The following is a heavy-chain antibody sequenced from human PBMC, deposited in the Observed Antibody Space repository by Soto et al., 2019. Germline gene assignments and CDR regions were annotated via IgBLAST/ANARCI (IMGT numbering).Heavy chain of an antibody. Sequence: GGSLRLSCAASGFTFDDYAMHWVRQAPGKGLEWVSLISGDGGSTYYADSVKGRITISRDNSKNSRYLQMNMLRTEDTALYYCAKVRIKYGDYVYYYYGMDVWGQGTTVTVSS. D-gene: IGHD4-17*01. CDR1: GFTFDDYA. CDR3: AKVRIKYGDYVYYYYGMDV. V-gene: IGHV3-43*02. J-gene: IGHJ6*02. CDR2: ISGDGGST.